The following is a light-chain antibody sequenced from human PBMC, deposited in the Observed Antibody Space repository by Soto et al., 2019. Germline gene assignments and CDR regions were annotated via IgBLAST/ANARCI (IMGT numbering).Light chain of an antibody. CDR2: TDY. CDR1: NSNIGTYT. J-gene: IGLJ2*01. V-gene: IGLV1-44*01. Sequence: QSVLTQPPSASGTPGQRVVISCSGSNSNIGTYTVNWYQQLPGTAPRLLIYTDYQRPSGVPDRFSGSKSGTSASLAITGLQSEDEADYYCCSRLFGGGTKLTVL. CDR3: CSRL.